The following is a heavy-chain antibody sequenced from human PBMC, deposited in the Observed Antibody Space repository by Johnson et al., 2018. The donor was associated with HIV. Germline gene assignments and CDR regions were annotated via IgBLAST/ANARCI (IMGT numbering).Heavy chain of an antibody. CDR3: APQQGWSTLDAFDL. CDR2: ISYDGSNK. V-gene: IGHV3-30-3*01. Sequence: QMLLVESGGGVVQPGGSLRLSCAASGFTFSSCAMHWVRQAPGKGLEWVAVISYDGSNKYYADSVKGRYTISRDNSNNTLYVQMNSRRAADPAVDYCAPQQGWSTLDAFDLWGQGTMVTVSS. J-gene: IGHJ3*01. CDR1: GFTFSSCA. D-gene: IGHD2-15*01.